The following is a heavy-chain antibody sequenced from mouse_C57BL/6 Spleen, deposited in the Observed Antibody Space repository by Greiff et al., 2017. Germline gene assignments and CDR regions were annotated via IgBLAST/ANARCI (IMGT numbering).Heavy chain of an antibody. J-gene: IGHJ2*01. CDR1: GYTFTSYW. Sequence: QVQLQQPGAELVRPGSSVKLSCKASGYTFTSYWMHWVKQRPIQGLEWIGNIDPSDSETHYNQKFKDKATLTVDKSSSTAYMQLSSLTSEDSAVYCCARDRITTVGDFDDWGQGTTLTVSS. CDR2: IDPSDSET. V-gene: IGHV1-52*01. CDR3: ARDRITTVGDFDD. D-gene: IGHD1-1*01.